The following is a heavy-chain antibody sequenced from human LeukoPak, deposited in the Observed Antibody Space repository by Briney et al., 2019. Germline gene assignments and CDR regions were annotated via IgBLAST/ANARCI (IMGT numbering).Heavy chain of an antibody. CDR2: INPNSGGT. Sequence: ASVKVSCKASGYTFTGYYMHWVRQAPGQGLEWMGRINPNSGGTNYAQKFQGRVTMTRDTSISTAYMELNRLRSDDTAVYYCARGRGYSYGYALKTTPEDDYWGQGTLVTVSS. J-gene: IGHJ4*02. V-gene: IGHV1-2*06. D-gene: IGHD5-18*01. CDR3: ARGRGYSYGYALKTTPEDDY. CDR1: GYTFTGYY.